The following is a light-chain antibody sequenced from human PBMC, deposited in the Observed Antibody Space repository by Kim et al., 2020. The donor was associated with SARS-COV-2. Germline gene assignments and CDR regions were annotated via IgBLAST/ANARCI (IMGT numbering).Light chain of an antibody. J-gene: IGKJ5*01. V-gene: IGKV1-17*01. CDR2: GAS. Sequence: ASVGDRVTITCRASQDIGNDLGWYQQSPGRAPKRLIYGASSLQSGVPSRFSGSGSGTEFTLTISSLQAEDFATYFCLQHNTYPITFGQGTRLEIK. CDR3: LQHNTYPIT. CDR1: QDIGND.